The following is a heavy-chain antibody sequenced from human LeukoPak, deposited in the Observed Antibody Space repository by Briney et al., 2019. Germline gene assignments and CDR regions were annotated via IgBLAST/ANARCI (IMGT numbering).Heavy chain of an antibody. CDR1: GGSISSGGYS. CDR2: ISYSGNT. J-gene: IGHJ4*02. Sequence: SETLSLTCAVSGGSISSGGYSWSWIRQPPGKGLEWIGYISYSGNTYYNPSLKSRVTISVDTSKNQFSLKLSSVTAADTAVYYCARGRVTVVTPAYWGQGTLVTVSS. CDR3: ARGRVTVVTPAY. V-gene: IGHV4-30-4*07. D-gene: IGHD4-23*01.